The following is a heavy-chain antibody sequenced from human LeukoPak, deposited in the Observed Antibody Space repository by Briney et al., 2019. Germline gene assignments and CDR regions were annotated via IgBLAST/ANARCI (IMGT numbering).Heavy chain of an antibody. CDR3: AVDWYDSSGYGTFDY. CDR1: GFSFSSYG. Sequence: GGSLRLSCAASGFSFSSYGMSWVRQGPGKGLEWVSTITGRGGNTDYADSVKGRFTISRDNSKNTLYLQMHSLRAEDTAVYYCAVDWYDSSGYGTFDYWGQGTLSPSPQ. V-gene: IGHV3-23*01. D-gene: IGHD3-22*01. J-gene: IGHJ4*02. CDR2: ITGRGGNT.